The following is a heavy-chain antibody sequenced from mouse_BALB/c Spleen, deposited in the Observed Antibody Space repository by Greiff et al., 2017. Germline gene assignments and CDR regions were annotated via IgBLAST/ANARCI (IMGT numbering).Heavy chain of an antibody. D-gene: IGHD2-10*02. V-gene: IGHV5-17*02. CDR3: AREYGNCEENAMDY. J-gene: IGHJ4*01. CDR2: ISSGSSTT. CDR1: GFTFSSFG. Sequence: EVKLMESGGGLVQPGGSRKLSCAASGFTFSSFGMHWVRQAPEKGLEWVAYISSGSSTTNYADTVKGRFTISRDNPKNTLFLQMTSLRSEDTAMCYCAREYGNCEENAMDYWGQGTSVTVSS.